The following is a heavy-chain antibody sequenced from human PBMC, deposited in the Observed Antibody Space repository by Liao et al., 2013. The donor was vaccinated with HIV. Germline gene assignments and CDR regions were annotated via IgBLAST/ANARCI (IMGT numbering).Heavy chain of an antibody. D-gene: IGHD6-19*01. CDR1: GGSINSGNYY. V-gene: IGHV4-61*02. CDR2: VYTSGSI. CDR3: ATDSSGWVGH. J-gene: IGHJ5*02. Sequence: QVQLQESGPGLVKPSQTLSLTCTVSGGSINSGNYYWSWIRQPAGKGLEWIGRVYTSGSISNPSLKRRVTMSVDTSKSQFSLKLTSVTAADTAVYYCATDSSGWVGHWGQGTLVTVSS.